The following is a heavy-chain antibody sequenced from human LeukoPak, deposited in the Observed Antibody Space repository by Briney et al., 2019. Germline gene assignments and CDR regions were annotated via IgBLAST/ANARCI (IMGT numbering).Heavy chain of an antibody. J-gene: IGHJ3*02. CDR2: INHSGST. CDR1: GGSFSGYY. V-gene: IGHV4-34*01. CDR3: ARGPGGGGDLDAFDI. Sequence: PSETLSLTCAVYGGSFSGYYWSWIRRPPGKGLEWIGEINHSGSTNYNPSLKSRVTISVDTSKNQFSLKLSSVTAADTAVYYCARGPGGGGDLDAFDIWGQGTMVTVSS. D-gene: IGHD2-21*01.